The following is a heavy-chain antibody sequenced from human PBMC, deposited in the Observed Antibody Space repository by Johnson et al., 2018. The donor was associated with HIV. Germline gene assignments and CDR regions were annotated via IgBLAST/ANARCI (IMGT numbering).Heavy chain of an antibody. CDR3: AKDFGYPRPRDAFDI. CDR2: IWYDGSNK. CDR1: GFNVSSNS. V-gene: IGHV3-33*06. Sequence: QVQLVESGGGLVQPGGSLRLSCAASGFNVSSNSMTWVRQAPGKGLEWVAVIWYDGSNKYYADSVKGRFTISRDNSKNTLYLQMNSLRAEDTAVYYCAKDFGYPRPRDAFDIWGQGTMVTVSS. J-gene: IGHJ3*02. D-gene: IGHD5-12*01.